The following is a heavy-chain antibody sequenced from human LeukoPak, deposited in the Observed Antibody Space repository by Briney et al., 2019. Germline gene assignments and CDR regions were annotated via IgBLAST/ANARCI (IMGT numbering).Heavy chain of an antibody. CDR2: IYESGNT. J-gene: IGHJ4*02. Sequence: PSGTLSLTCAVSGGSISSSDWWSWVRQPPGMGLEWIGEIYESGNTNYNPSLKSRVIISVDKANNQFSLKLSFVTAADTAVYYCARAGLSGTEAIDHWGQGILVTVSS. V-gene: IGHV4-4*02. D-gene: IGHD6-13*01. CDR1: GGSISSSDW. CDR3: ARAGLSGTEAIDH.